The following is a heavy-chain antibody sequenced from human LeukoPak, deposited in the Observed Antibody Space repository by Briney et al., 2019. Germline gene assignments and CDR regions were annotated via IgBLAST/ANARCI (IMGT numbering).Heavy chain of an antibody. D-gene: IGHD3-10*01. CDR1: GFTFTCYG. V-gene: IGHV1-18*04. CDR3: ARERGWFGEICDAFDI. J-gene: IGHJ3*02. Sequence: ASVKVTCKASGFTFTCYGISWVRQAPGQGLEWMGWISAYNGKINYAQKLQGRVTMTTDTSKRTAYMELSSLRSDDTAVYYCARERGWFGEICDAFDICGQGTMVTVSS. CDR2: ISAYNGKI.